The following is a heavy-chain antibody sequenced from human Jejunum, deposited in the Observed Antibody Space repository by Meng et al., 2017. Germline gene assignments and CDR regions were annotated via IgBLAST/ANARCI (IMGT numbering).Heavy chain of an antibody. J-gene: IGHJ4*02. CDR1: GGSFNNYY. CDR2: IHQSGST. Sequence: QVQLQQWGAGLWKPTETLSLTFAIYGGSFNNYYWSWIRQPPGEGLGWIGEIHQSGSTNYTPSLKSRVTISVDSSKNQFFLDLSSVTAADTAVYYCASLSSSWSGADYWGQGTLVTVSS. D-gene: IGHD6-13*01. CDR3: ASLSSSWSGADY. V-gene: IGHV4-34*01.